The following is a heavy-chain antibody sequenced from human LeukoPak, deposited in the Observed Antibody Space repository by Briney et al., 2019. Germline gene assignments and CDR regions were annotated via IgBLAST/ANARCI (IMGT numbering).Heavy chain of an antibody. CDR3: ARAIAVTTFDY. V-gene: IGHV3-9*01. Sequence: GGSLRLSCAASGFTFDDYAMHWVRQAPGKGLEWVSCINWNSGSIAYADSVKGRFTISRDNAKNSLYLQMNSLRAEDTAVYYCARAIAVTTFDYWGQGTLVTVSS. D-gene: IGHD4-17*01. CDR2: INWNSGSI. J-gene: IGHJ4*02. CDR1: GFTFDDYA.